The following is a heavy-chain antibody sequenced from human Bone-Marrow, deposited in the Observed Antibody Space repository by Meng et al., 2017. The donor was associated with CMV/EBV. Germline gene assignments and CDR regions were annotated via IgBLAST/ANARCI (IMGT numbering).Heavy chain of an antibody. D-gene: IGHD5-12*01. J-gene: IGHJ4*02. CDR1: GYTFSDYY. CDR2: VHAKTGVT. V-gene: IGHV1-2*02. Sequence: ASVKVSCKASGYTFSDYYMHWVRQAPGLGLEWMGCVHAKTGVTKYAQEFQGRVTMTRDTSISTVYMELSRLRPDDTAVYYCARRVGRGYVCSFDYWGQGTLVTVSS. CDR3: ARRVGRGYVCSFDY.